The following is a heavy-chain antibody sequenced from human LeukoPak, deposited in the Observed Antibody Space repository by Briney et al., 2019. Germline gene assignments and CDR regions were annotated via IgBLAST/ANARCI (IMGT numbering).Heavy chain of an antibody. D-gene: IGHD6-13*01. V-gene: IGHV4-4*07. J-gene: IGHJ3*02. CDR1: GGSISSYY. CDR3: ARGIAAASERAFDI. CDR2: IYSSGGT. Sequence: NPSETLSLTCTVSGGSISSYYWSWIRQPAGKGLEWIGRIYSSGGTDYNPSLKSRVTMSVDTSKNQFSLNLRSVTAADTAVYYCARGIAAASERAFDIRGQGTMVTVSS.